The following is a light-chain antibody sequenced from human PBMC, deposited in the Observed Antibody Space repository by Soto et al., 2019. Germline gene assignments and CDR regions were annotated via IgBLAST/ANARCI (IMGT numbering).Light chain of an antibody. CDR2: GAS. CDR1: QSVSSY. V-gene: IGKV3-15*01. J-gene: IGKJ4*01. CDR3: QQYNNWPPLT. Sequence: EIVMTQSPATLSVSPGERATLSCRASQSVSSYLAWYQQKPGQAPRLLIYGASTRATGIPARFSGSGSGTEFTLTISSLQSEDFAVYYCQQYNNWPPLTFGGGTKVEIK.